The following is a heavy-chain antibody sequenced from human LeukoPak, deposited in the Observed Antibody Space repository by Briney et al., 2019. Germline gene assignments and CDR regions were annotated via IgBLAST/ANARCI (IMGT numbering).Heavy chain of an antibody. CDR3: ARQVELPDYYYYYVDV. J-gene: IGHJ6*03. CDR1: GGSISPHKSY. D-gene: IGHD2-15*01. Sequence: PSETLSLTCTVSGGSISPHKSYWGWVRQPPGKGLEWIGSIYYSGNTYYNPTLKSRVTIFVDTSKNQFSLKLSSVTAADTAVYYCARQVELPDYYYYYVDVWGKGTTVTVSS. CDR2: IYYSGNT. V-gene: IGHV4-39*01.